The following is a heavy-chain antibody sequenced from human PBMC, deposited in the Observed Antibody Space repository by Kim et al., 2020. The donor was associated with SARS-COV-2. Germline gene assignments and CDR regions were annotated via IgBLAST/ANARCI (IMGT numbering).Heavy chain of an antibody. CDR1: GFTFSSYG. V-gene: IGHV3-33*01. D-gene: IGHD2-2*01. Sequence: GGSLRLSCAASGFTFSSYGMHWVRQAPGKGLEWVAVIWYDGSNKYYADSVKGRFTISRDNSKNTLYLQMNSLRAEDTAVYYCARDRTPHHFDYWGQGTLVTVSS. CDR2: IWYDGSNK. J-gene: IGHJ4*02. CDR3: ARDRTPHHFDY.